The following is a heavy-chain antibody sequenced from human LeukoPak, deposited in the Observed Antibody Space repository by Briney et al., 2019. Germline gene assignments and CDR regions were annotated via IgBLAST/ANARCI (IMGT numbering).Heavy chain of an antibody. CDR2: IYYSGGT. D-gene: IGHD3-22*01. CDR1: GGSISSYY. J-gene: IGHJ4*02. Sequence: SETLSLTCTVSGGSISSYYWSWIRQPPGKGLEWIGYIYYSGGTNYNPSLKSRVTISVDTSKNQFSLKLSSVTAANTAVYYCARGVPTYYYDSSGQFDYWGQGTLVTVSS. V-gene: IGHV4-59*01. CDR3: ARGVPTYYYDSSGQFDY.